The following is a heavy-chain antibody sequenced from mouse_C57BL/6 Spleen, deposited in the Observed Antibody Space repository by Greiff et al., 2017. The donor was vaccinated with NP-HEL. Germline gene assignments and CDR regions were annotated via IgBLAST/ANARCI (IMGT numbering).Heavy chain of an antibody. CDR3: ARGEAHYYGSGALDY. CDR2: IDPSDSYT. J-gene: IGHJ2*01. Sequence: QVQLQQSGAELVRPGTSVKLSCKASGYTFTSYWMHWVKQRPGQGLEWIGVIDPSDSYTNYNQKFKGKATLTVDTSSSTAYMQLSSLTSEDSAVYYCARGEAHYYGSGALDYWGQGTTLTVSS. CDR1: GYTFTSYW. D-gene: IGHD1-1*01. V-gene: IGHV1-59*01.